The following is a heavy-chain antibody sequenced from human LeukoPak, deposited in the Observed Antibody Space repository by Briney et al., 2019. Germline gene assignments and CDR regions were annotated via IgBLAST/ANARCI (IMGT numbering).Heavy chain of an antibody. D-gene: IGHD1-1*01. J-gene: IGHJ5*02. V-gene: IGHV3-23*01. Sequence: GGSLRLSCAASGFTFSSYAMSWVRQAPGKGLEWVSTIGGSGAATKYADSVKGRFTISRDNSKNTVDLQMNSLRGDDTAVYYCAKSERFDPWGQGTLVTVSS. CDR3: AKSERFDP. CDR1: GFTFSSYA. CDR2: IGGSGAAT.